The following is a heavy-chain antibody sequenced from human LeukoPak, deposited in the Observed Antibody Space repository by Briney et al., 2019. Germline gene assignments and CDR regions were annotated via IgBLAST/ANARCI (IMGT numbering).Heavy chain of an antibody. CDR2: ISSGSDYI. CDR3: ARGGMRFDS. CDR1: GFTFSLYS. V-gene: IGHV3-21*01. Sequence: RGSLRLSCAASGFTFSLYSMNWVRQAPGKGLEWVSSISSGSDYIFYGDSLKGRFSISRDNAKNSLYLQMNSLRAEDTAVYYCARGGMRFDSWGQGTLVSVSS. D-gene: IGHD2-8*01. J-gene: IGHJ5*01.